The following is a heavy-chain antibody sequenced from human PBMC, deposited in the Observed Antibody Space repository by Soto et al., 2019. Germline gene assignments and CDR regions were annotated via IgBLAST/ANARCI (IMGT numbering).Heavy chain of an antibody. CDR2: ISGSGGST. V-gene: IGHV3-23*01. CDR1: GFTFSSYA. J-gene: IGHJ3*02. Sequence: EVQLLESGGGLVQPGGSLRLSCAASGFTFSSYAMSWVRQAPGKGLEWVSAISGSGGSTYYADSVKGRFTISRDNSKKTLYLQMNSPRAEDTAIYYCAKDVLRYFDWLRKDAFDIWGQGTMVTVSS. D-gene: IGHD3-9*01. CDR3: AKDVLRYFDWLRKDAFDI.